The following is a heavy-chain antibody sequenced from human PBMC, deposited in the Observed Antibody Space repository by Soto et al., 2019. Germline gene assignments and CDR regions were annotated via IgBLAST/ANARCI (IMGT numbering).Heavy chain of an antibody. CDR2: IYYSGST. CDR3: ARSGGLQHIDCLDL. Sequence: PSXTLSLTCTVSGDSMSSSSYYWCWIRQPPGKGLEWIGSIYYSGSTDYNPSLKSRVTISVDTSKNQFSLKLTSVTAADTAVHYCARSGGLQHIDCLDLWGQGTLVTVSS. J-gene: IGHJ4*02. V-gene: IGHV4-39*01. CDR1: GDSMSSSSYY. D-gene: IGHD2-21*01.